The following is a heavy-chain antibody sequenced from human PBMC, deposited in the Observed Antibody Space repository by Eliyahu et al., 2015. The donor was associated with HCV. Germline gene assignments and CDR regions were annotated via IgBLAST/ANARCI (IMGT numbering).Heavy chain of an antibody. CDR3: ARAGYCSSTSCPDYYYGMDV. Sequence: QLQLQESGPGLVKPSETLSLTCTVSGGSISSSSYYWGWIRQPPGKGLEWIGSIYYSGSTHYNPSLKSRVTISVDTSKNQFSLKLSSVTAADTAVYYCARAGYCSSTSCPDYYYGMDVWGQGTTVTVSS. J-gene: IGHJ6*02. CDR1: GGSISSSSYY. CDR2: IYYSGST. V-gene: IGHV4-39*01. D-gene: IGHD2-2*01.